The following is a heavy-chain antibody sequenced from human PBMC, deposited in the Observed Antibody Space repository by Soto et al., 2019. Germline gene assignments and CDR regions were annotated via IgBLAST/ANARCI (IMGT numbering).Heavy chain of an antibody. CDR1: GFIFSSYA. J-gene: IGHJ4*02. V-gene: IGHV3-23*01. CDR3: AKGEGYSYGYSYDY. CDR2: ISGSGGST. D-gene: IGHD5-18*01. Sequence: EVQLLESGGGLVQPGGSLRLSCAASGFIFSSYAMSWVRQAPGKGLEWVSAISGSGGSTYYADSVKGRFTISRDNSKNTLYLQMNSLRAEDTAVYYCAKGEGYSYGYSYDYWGQGTLVTVSS.